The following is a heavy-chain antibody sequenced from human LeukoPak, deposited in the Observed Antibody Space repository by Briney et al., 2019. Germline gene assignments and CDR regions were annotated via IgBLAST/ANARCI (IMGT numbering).Heavy chain of an antibody. V-gene: IGHV1-18*01. J-gene: IGHJ5*02. CDR1: GYTFTSYG. Sequence: ASVTVSCTASGYTFTSYGISWVRQAPGQGLEWMGWISAYNGNTNYAQKLQGRVTMTTDTSTSTAYMELRSLRSDDTAVYYCARVERYNWNSALDPWGQGTLVTVSS. D-gene: IGHD1-7*01. CDR2: ISAYNGNT. CDR3: ARVERYNWNSALDP.